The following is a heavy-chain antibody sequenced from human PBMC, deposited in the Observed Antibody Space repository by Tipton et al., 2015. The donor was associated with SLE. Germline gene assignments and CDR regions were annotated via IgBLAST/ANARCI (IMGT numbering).Heavy chain of an antibody. J-gene: IGHJ4*02. Sequence: SLRLSCAASGFTFSSYGIHWVRQAPGKGLEWVAFIRYDGSNKYYADSVKGRFTISRDNSKNTLYLQMNSLRAEDTAVYYCAKDRLGHYDSSGSFDYWGQGTLVTVSS. D-gene: IGHD3-22*01. CDR2: IRYDGSNK. CDR3: AKDRLGHYDSSGSFDY. V-gene: IGHV3-30*02. CDR1: GFTFSSYG.